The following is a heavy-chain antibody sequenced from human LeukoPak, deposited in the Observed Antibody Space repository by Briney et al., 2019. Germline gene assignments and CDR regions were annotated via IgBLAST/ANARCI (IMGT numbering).Heavy chain of an antibody. J-gene: IGHJ4*02. V-gene: IGHV3-33*01. D-gene: IGHD3-10*01. Sequence: PGGSLRLSCAASGFTLSSYGMHWARQAPGKGLEWVAVIWYDGSNKYYADSVKGRFTISRDNSKNTLYLQMNSLRAEDTAVYYCARDHGRRSGSYPDYWGQGTLVTVSS. CDR2: IWYDGSNK. CDR1: GFTLSSYG. CDR3: ARDHGRRSGSYPDY.